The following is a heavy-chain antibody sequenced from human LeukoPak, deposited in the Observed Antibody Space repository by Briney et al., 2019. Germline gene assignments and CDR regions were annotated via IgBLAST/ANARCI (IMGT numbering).Heavy chain of an antibody. CDR1: GGSISSSSYN. Sequence: SETLSLTCTVSGGSISSSSYNWGWIRQPPGKGLEWTGNIYYSGSTSYNPSLMSRISISVDTSKNQFYLKLSSVTAADTGLYYCTRGSYDVLTGYSTLGEYWGQGALVTVSS. J-gene: IGHJ4*02. CDR3: TRGSYDVLTGYSTLGEY. CDR2: IYYSGST. D-gene: IGHD3-9*01. V-gene: IGHV4-39*01.